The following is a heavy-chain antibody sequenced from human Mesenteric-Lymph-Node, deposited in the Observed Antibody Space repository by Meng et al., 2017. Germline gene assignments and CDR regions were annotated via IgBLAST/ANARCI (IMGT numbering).Heavy chain of an antibody. CDR2: KDYRSKWYN. D-gene: IGHD3/OR15-3a*01. V-gene: IGHV6-1*01. CDR1: GDSVSSKSAA. J-gene: IGHJ5*02. CDR3: ADVDRHP. Sequence: QLHLQQPGPGRVKPSQTLPLTCAISGDSVSSKSAAWNWIRQSPSRGLEWLGRKDYRSKWYNYYALSLKSRVTINPDTSKNQFSLQFNSVTPEDTAVYYCADVDRHPWGQGTLVTVSS.